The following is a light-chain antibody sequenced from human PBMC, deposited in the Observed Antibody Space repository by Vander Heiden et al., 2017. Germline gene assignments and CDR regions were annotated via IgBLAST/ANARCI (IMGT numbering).Light chain of an antibody. CDR1: QSVNTN. CDR2: GAS. J-gene: IGKJ2*01. V-gene: IGKV3-15*01. Sequence: IVITTSPGTLSVSQGERATLSGRASQSVNTNLAWYQKKPGQAPGLLIYGASTRATGIPARFSGSGSGTEFTLTISSLQSEDFAVYYCQQFSNWPYTLGQGTKLEI. CDR3: QQFSNWPYT.